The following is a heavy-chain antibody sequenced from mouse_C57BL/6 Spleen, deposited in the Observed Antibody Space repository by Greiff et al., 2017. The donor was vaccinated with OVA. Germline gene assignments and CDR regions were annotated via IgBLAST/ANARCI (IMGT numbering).Heavy chain of an antibody. J-gene: IGHJ1*03. CDR2: IYPGDGDT. V-gene: IGHV1-82*01. CDR1: GYAFSSSW. Sequence: VQLQQSGPELVKPGASVKISCKASGYAFSSSWMNWVKQRPGKGLEWIGRIYPGDGDTNYNGKFKGKATLTADKSSSTAYMQLSSLTSEDSAVYFCAYGSSGYGNVWGTGTTVTVSS. CDR3: AYGSSGYGNV. D-gene: IGHD1-1*01.